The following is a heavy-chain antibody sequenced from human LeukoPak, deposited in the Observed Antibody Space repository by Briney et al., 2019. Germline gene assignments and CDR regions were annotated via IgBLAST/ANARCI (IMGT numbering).Heavy chain of an antibody. CDR2: INPNSGNT. CDR3: VRDCASDCSIKGHYFFDL. J-gene: IGHJ2*01. Sequence: GASVKLSCKASGYTFTSYDINWVRQATGQGLEWMGWINPNSGNTVYAQKFQGRVTMTRNTSISTAYMELSLLRSEDTAVYYCVRDCASDCSIKGHYFFDLWGRGTLVTVS. D-gene: IGHD2-21*02. CDR1: GYTFTSYD. V-gene: IGHV1-8*01.